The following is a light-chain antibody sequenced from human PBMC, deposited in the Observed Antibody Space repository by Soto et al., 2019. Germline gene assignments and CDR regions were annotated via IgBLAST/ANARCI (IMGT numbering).Light chain of an antibody. CDR2: KAS. J-gene: IGKJ3*01. Sequence: DIQMTQSPSTLSASVGDRVTITCRASQSINSWLAWYQQKPGKAPKLLIYKASTLESGVPSRFSGSGSGTEFTLTIGCLQPDDFATYYCQHYNSYSQFTFGPGTKVDNK. CDR3: QHYNSYSQFT. CDR1: QSINSW. V-gene: IGKV1-5*03.